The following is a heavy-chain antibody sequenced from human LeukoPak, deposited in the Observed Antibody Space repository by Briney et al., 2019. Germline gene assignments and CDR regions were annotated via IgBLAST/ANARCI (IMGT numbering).Heavy chain of an antibody. Sequence: SQTLSLTCNVSGASIRSGDHYWSWLRQPPGKGLEWIGYIYFSGSLYYSPSLKGRLTISVDTSKNQFSLKLSSVTAADTAIYYCARGGGGYDFYAFDYWGQGALVTVSS. J-gene: IGHJ4*02. D-gene: IGHD3/OR15-3a*01. V-gene: IGHV4-30-4*01. CDR2: IYFSGSL. CDR3: ARGGGGYDFYAFDY. CDR1: GASIRSGDHY.